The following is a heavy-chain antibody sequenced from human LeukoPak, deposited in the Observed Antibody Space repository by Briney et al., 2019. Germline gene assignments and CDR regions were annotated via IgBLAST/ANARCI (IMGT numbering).Heavy chain of an antibody. CDR3: ARGPATVPASFDY. V-gene: IGHV3-33*01. Sequence: GRSLRLSCAASGFSFSAYGMHWVRKAPGKGLEWVSVIWYDGSNKYYADSVRGRFTISRDKSKNALYLQMNSLRAEDTAVYYCARGPATVPASFDYWGQGTLVTVSS. CDR1: GFSFSAYG. CDR2: IWYDGSNK. D-gene: IGHD2-2*01. J-gene: IGHJ4*02.